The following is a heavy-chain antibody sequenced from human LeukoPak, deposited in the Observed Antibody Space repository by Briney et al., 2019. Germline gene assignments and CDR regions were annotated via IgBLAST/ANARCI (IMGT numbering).Heavy chain of an antibody. CDR3: AREVSSDGYGMDV. CDR2: ISYDGSNK. CDR1: GFTFSSYA. D-gene: IGHD6-25*01. J-gene: IGHJ6*02. Sequence: GGSLRLSCAASGFTFSSYAMHWVRQAPGKGLEWVAVISYDGSNKYYADSVKGRFTISRDNSKNTLYLQMNSLRAEDTAVYYCAREVSSDGYGMDVWGQGTMVTVSS. V-gene: IGHV3-30-3*01.